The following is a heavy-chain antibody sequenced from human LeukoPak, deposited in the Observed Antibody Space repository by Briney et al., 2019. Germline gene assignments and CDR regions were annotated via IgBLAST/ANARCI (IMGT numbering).Heavy chain of an antibody. D-gene: IGHD3-9*01. J-gene: IGHJ3*02. CDR3: AIHYDILTGHDAFDI. Sequence: SETLSLTCAVYGGSFSGYYWGWIRQPPGKGLEWIGSIYYSGSTYYNPSLKSRVTISVDTSKNQFSLKLSSVTAADTAVYYCAIHYDILTGHDAFDIWGQGTMVTVSS. CDR1: GGSFSGYY. V-gene: IGHV4-39*01. CDR2: IYYSGST.